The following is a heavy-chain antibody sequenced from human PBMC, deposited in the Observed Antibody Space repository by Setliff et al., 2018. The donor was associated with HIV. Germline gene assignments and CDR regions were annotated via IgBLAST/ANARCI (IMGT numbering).Heavy chain of an antibody. CDR3: ARWVTTPTKGAFDI. CDR2: IFYTGSA. J-gene: IGHJ3*02. V-gene: IGHV4-39*01. D-gene: IGHD3-22*01. CDR1: GGSISNGYYY. Sequence: SETLSLTCTVSGGSISNGYYYWVWIRQPPGKGLEWIGGIFYTGSAHYNPSLKSRVTISVDTSRNQFSMKLSSVTTADTTMYYCARWVTTPTKGAFDIWGQGTVVTVSS.